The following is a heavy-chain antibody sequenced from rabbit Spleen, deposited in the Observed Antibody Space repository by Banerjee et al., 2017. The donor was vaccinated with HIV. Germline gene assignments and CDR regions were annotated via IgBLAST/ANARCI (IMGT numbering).Heavy chain of an antibody. V-gene: IGHV1S40*01. CDR3: ARGVGASSIYTTTRSDI. D-gene: IGHD8-1*01. J-gene: IGHJ4*02. CDR1: GFSFSTNYW. Sequence: QSLEESGGDLVKPGASLTLTCTASGFSFSTNYWICWVRQAPGKGLEWIGCSRTGDGAFVYATWAKGRFTVSKTSSTTVTLQMTSLTAADTATYSCARGVGASSIYTTTRSDIWGPGTLVTVS. CDR2: SRTGDGAF.